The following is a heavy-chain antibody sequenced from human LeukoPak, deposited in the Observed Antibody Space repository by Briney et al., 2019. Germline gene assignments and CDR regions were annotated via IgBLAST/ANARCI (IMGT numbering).Heavy chain of an antibody. CDR2: INAGNGNT. V-gene: IGHV1-3*03. CDR1: GYTFTSYA. CDR3: AGGVMISKSNWFDP. J-gene: IGHJ5*02. D-gene: IGHD3-16*01. Sequence: ASVKVSCKASGYTFTSYAMNWVRQAPGQRLEWMGWINAGNGNTKYSQEFQGRVTITRDTSASTAYMELSSLRSEDMAVYYCAGGVMISKSNWFDPWGQGTLVTVSS.